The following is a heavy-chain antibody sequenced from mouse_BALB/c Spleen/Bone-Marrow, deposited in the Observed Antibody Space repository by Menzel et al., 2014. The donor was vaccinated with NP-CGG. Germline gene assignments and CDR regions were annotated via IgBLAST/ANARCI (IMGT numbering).Heavy chain of an antibody. V-gene: IGHV4-1*02. CDR2: INPDSSTI. Sequence: DVQLQESGGGLVQPGGSLKLSCSTSGFDFSRYWMSWVRQAPGKGLEWIGEINPDSSTINYTPSLKDKFIISRDNTKNTLYLQMSKVRSEDTALYYCARLGYYGAMDYWGQGTSVTVSS. D-gene: IGHD1-1*01. CDR3: ARLGYYGAMDY. CDR1: GFDFSRYW. J-gene: IGHJ4*01.